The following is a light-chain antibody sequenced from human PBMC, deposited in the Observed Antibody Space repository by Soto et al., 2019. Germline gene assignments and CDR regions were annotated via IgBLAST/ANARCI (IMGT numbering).Light chain of an antibody. CDR3: QQYGGSPRT. J-gene: IGKJ1*01. CDR2: GAS. V-gene: IGKV3-20*01. Sequence: EIVLTQSPGTLSFSPGERATLSCRASESVSGSYIAWYQQKVGQSPRLLIYGASTRATGIPDRFSGSGSGTDFTLTISRLEPEDFAVYYCQQYGGSPRTFGQGTKVDIK. CDR1: ESVSGSY.